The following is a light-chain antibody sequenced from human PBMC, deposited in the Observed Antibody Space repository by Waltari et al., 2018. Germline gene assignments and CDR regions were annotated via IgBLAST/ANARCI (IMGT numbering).Light chain of an antibody. CDR3: QQNYSNIIA. V-gene: IGKV1-39*01. Sequence: DIQMTQSQSSLSASVGDRVTITCRASQTINTYLNWYQQKPGNAPKLLIYAASNLHSGVPSRFSGSGSGTAFTLTISSLQPEDFATYYCQQNYSNIIAFGQGTRLDFK. CDR2: AAS. J-gene: IGKJ5*01. CDR1: QTINTY.